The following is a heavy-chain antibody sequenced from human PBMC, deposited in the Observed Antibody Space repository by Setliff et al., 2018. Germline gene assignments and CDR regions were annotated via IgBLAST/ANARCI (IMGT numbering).Heavy chain of an antibody. CDR1: GFTFSTHA. D-gene: IGHD6-19*01. CDR2: IWSDGINK. Sequence: LRLSCGASGFTFSTHAMHWVRQAPGKGLEWVAMIWSDGINKFYGGPVKGRFIVSRDNSKNTVFLQMNDLRVEDTAVYYCVTDPRNSGWSFDCWGQGTPVTVSS. J-gene: IGHJ5*01. V-gene: IGHV3-33*03. CDR3: VTDPRNSGWSFDC.